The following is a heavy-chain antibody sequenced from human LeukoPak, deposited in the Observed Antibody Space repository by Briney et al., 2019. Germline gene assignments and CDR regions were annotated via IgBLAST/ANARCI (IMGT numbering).Heavy chain of an antibody. CDR3: ARVDLLCY. J-gene: IGHJ4*02. CDR2: INPNSGGT. V-gene: IGHV1-2*02. Sequence: ASVKVSCKASAYTFTGYYMHWGRQAPGQGLEWMGWINPNSGGTNYAQKSQGRVTMTRDTSISTAYMELSRLRCDDTAVYYCARVDLLCYWGQGTLVTVSS. CDR1: AYTFTGYY.